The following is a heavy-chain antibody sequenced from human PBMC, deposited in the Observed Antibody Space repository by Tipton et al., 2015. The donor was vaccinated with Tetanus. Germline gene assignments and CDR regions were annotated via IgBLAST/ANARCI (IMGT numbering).Heavy chain of an antibody. J-gene: IGHJ4*02. CDR3: ARGSCSNGICYYDY. CDR1: GFTFSTYS. V-gene: IGHV3-21*01. D-gene: IGHD2-2*01. Sequence: SLRLSCEASGFTFSTYSMIWVRQAPGKRLEWVSAISGSRSSTYDADSVKGRFTTSRDNTKNSLFLHMNNLRADEDTAVYYCARGSCSNGICYYDYWGQGTLVTVSS. CDR2: ISGSRSST.